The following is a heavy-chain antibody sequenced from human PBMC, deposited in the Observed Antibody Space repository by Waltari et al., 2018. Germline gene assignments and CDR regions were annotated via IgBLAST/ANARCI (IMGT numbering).Heavy chain of an antibody. D-gene: IGHD3-10*01. CDR3: ARVRAWTGGSDS. CDR1: GMRVVAFW. CDR2: INLDGSAT. J-gene: IGHJ4*02. Sequence: VQLVEYGGGLVQRGGCLRLPCAALGMRVVAFWMSWVRQAPGRGLEWVANINLDGSATYVADSVNGRLSVSRDNAKNSLFLHMNNLRVEDTGVYFCARVRAWTGGSDSWGLGTLVSVSS. V-gene: IGHV3-7*01.